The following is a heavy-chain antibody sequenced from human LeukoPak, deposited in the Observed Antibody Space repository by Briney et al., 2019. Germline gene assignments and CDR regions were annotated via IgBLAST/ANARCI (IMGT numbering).Heavy chain of an antibody. V-gene: IGHV3-21*01. Sequence: NPGGSLRLSCAASGFTFSSYAMSWVRQAPGKGLEWVSSITSTSSYIFYADSVKGRFTISRDNAKNSLFLQMNGLRAEDTAFYYCARDSPYCTSSDCYLDSWGQGALVTVSS. D-gene: IGHD2-2*01. CDR1: GFTFSSYA. CDR2: ITSTSSYI. J-gene: IGHJ4*02. CDR3: ARDSPYCTSSDCYLDS.